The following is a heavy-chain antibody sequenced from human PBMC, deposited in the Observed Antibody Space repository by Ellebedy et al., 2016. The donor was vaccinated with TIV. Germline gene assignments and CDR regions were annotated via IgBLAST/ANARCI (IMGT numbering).Heavy chain of an antibody. V-gene: IGHV1-8*02. CDR1: GGTFSSYA. D-gene: IGHD6-13*01. CDR3: ASLGGYYMDV. Sequence: ASVKVSXXASGGTFSSYAISWVRQAPGQGLEWMGWMNPNSGNTGYAQKFQGRVAMTRNTSISTAYLELSSLRSEDTAVYYCASLGGYYMDVWGKGTTVTVSS. CDR2: MNPNSGNT. J-gene: IGHJ6*03.